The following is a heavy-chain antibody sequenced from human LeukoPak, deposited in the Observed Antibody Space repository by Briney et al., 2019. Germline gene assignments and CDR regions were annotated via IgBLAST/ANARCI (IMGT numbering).Heavy chain of an antibody. CDR1: GFTFSSYS. V-gene: IGHV3-48*01. CDR3: ARDTKYAFDN. J-gene: IGHJ4*02. Sequence: GGSLRLSCAASGFTFSSYSMNWVRQAPGKGLEWISYIGISSGNTKYADSVKGRFTISGDKAKNSLYLQMNSLRAEDTAVYYCARDTKYAFDNWGQGTLVTVSS. D-gene: IGHD2-2*01. CDR2: IGISSGNT.